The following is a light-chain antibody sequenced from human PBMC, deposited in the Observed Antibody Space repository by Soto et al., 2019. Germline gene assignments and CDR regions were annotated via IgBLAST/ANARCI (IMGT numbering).Light chain of an antibody. CDR1: SSDVGGYNY. CDR2: DVS. Sequence: QSALTQPRSVSGSPGQSVTISCTGTSSDVGGYNYVSWYQQHPGKAPKLMIYDVSKRPSGVPDRFSGSKSGNTASLTISGLQADDEADYYCCSYAGSYTYVLGTGTKV. CDR3: CSYAGSYTYV. V-gene: IGLV2-11*01. J-gene: IGLJ1*01.